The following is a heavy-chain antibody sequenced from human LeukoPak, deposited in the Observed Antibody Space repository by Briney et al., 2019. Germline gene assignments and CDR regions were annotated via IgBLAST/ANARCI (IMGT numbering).Heavy chain of an antibody. Sequence: SETLSLTCTVSGDSISNYYWSWIRQPPGKGLEWIGYIYYSGSTNYNPSLKSRVTISVDTSKNQFSLKVTSVTAADTAVYCCARGGPSYFDYWGQGTLVTVSS. CDR2: IYYSGST. CDR1: GDSISNYY. J-gene: IGHJ4*02. CDR3: ARGGPSYFDY. V-gene: IGHV4-59*01.